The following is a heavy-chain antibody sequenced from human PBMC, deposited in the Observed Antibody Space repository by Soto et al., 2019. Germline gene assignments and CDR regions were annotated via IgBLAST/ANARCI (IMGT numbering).Heavy chain of an antibody. D-gene: IGHD2-2*01. V-gene: IGHV1-69*01. J-gene: IGHJ6*02. CDR3: ARLRDVVLVPATMEDLPYYYYGMDV. CDR1: GGTFSRNA. CDR2: IIPMFGIA. Sequence: QVQLVQSGAEVKKPGSSVKVSCKASGGTFSRNAISWVRQAPGQGLEWMGGIIPMFGIANYAQKFQGRVTITAAESTSTANMELTSLRSDDTAVYYCARLRDVVLVPATMEDLPYYYYGMDVWGQGTTVTVSS.